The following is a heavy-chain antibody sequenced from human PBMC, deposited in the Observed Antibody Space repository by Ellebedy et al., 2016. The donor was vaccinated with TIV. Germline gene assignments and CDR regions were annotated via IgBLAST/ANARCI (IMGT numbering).Heavy chain of an antibody. CDR3: ARLKGWYYYGSGAPLDYGMDV. Sequence: GGSLRLSXKGSGYSFTSYWIGWVRQMPGKGLEWMGIIYPGDSDTRYSPSFQGQVTISADKSISTAYLQWSSLKASDTAMYYCARLKGWYYYGSGAPLDYGMDVWGQGTTVTVSS. V-gene: IGHV5-51*01. J-gene: IGHJ6*02. CDR1: GYSFTSYW. D-gene: IGHD3-10*01. CDR2: IYPGDSDT.